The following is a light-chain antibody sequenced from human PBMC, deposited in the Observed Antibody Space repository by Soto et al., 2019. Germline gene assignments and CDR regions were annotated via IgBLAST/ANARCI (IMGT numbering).Light chain of an antibody. CDR2: DVS. Sequence: QSALTQPASVSGSPGQSITISCTGTSSDVGGYNYVSWYQQHLGKAPKLMIYDVSNRPSGVSNRFSGSKSGNTASLTISGLQAEDEADYYCSSYTSSSTLEGVVFGGGTKLTVL. V-gene: IGLV2-14*01. CDR3: SSYTSSSTLEGVV. CDR1: SSDVGGYNY. J-gene: IGLJ2*01.